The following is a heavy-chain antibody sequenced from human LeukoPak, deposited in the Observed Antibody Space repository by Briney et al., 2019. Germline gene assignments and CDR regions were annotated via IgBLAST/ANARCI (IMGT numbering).Heavy chain of an antibody. CDR3: AQDGYCNSAHCYTGAIEM. Sequence: PGESLRLSCVASGFIFKKYWMNWVRQVPGKGLECLANIKEDGSETYYADSVKGRVIISRDNSKNTLYLEMMSLRAEDTALYFCAQDGYCNSAHCYTGAIEMWGQGTMVTVS. D-gene: IGHD2-15*01. J-gene: IGHJ3*02. CDR1: GFIFKKYW. CDR2: IKEDGSET. V-gene: IGHV3-7*03.